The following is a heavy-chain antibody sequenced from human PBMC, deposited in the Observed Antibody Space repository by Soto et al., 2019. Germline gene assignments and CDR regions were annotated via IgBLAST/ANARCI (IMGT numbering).Heavy chain of an antibody. J-gene: IGHJ4*02. V-gene: IGHV1-46*01. CDR2: INPSGGST. D-gene: IGHD3-10*01. CDR1: GYTFTGSY. CDR3: AREYYYGSCPWY. Sequence: ASVKVSCKASGYTFTGSYMHWVRQAPGQGLEWKGIINPSGGSTSYAQKFQGRVTMTRDTSTSTAYMELRSLRSDDTAVYYCAREYYYGSCPWYWGKVTLVTVSS.